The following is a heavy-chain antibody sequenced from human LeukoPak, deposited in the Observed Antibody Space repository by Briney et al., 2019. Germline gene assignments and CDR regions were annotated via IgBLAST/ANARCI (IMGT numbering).Heavy chain of an antibody. CDR3: TTWRTAKTGFDY. Sequence: SETLSLTCTVSGGSISNNNYYWAWIRQPPGKGLECIGSIYYSGSPYYNPSLKSRVTISVDKSKNQFSLRMNSVTTADKAVYYLTTWRTAKTGFDYWGQGTLVTVSS. V-gene: IGHV4-39*01. CDR2: IYYSGSP. J-gene: IGHJ4*01. D-gene: IGHD1-1*01. CDR1: GGSISNNNYY.